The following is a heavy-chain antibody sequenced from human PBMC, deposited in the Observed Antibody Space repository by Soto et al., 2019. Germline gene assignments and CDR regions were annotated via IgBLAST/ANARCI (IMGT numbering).Heavy chain of an antibody. CDR3: ARGRAFSFYYYYYMDV. D-gene: IGHD3-10*01. Sequence: QVHLVQSGAEVKNPGASVKVSCKASGYTFSSYGITWVRQAPGQGLEWMGWIGAYNGKTNYAQNPQGRVTMTTDTSTSTGYMELRSLRSDDTAVYYCARGRAFSFYYYYYMDVWGKGTTVTVSS. J-gene: IGHJ6*03. CDR1: GYTFSSYG. V-gene: IGHV1-18*01. CDR2: IGAYNGKT.